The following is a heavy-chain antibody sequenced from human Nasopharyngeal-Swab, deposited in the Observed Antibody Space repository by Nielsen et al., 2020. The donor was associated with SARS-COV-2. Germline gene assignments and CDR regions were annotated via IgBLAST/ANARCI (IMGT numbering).Heavy chain of an antibody. CDR3: AKDRAVTTNSWAFDI. CDR2: IWYDGSNK. D-gene: IGHD4-17*01. CDR1: GFTFSSYG. J-gene: IGHJ3*02. V-gene: IGHV3-33*06. Sequence: GGSLRLSCAASGFTFSSYGMHWVRQAPGKGLEWVAVIWYDGSNKYYADSVKGRFTISRDNSKNTLYLQMNSLRAEDTAVYYCAKDRAVTTNSWAFDIWGQGTMVTVSS.